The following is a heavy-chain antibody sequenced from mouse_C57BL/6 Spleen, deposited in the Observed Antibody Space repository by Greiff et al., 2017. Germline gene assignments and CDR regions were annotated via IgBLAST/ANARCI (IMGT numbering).Heavy chain of an antibody. D-gene: IGHD3-2*02. V-gene: IGHV5-16*01. J-gene: IGHJ2*01. Sequence: EVQLVESGGGLVQPGSSMKFSCKASGFTFSDYYMAWVRQVPGKGLEWVANIHYAGSSTYYLDSLKSRFIISRDNAKNLLYLQMSSLKSEDTATYYCARGLRPLFDYWGQGTTLTVSS. CDR1: GFTFSDYY. CDR3: ARGLRPLFDY. CDR2: IHYAGSST.